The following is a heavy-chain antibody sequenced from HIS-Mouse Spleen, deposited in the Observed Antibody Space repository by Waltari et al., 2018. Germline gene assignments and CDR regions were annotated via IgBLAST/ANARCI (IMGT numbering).Heavy chain of an antibody. CDR2: IYYSGSS. D-gene: IGHD2-15*01. J-gene: IGHJ4*02. CDR3: ARGAPYCSGGSCYPKYYFDY. CDR1: GGSISSGDYY. V-gene: IGHV4-30-4*01. Sequence: QVQLQESGPGLVKPSQTLSLTCTVSGGSISSGDYYWSWIRQPPGTGREWIGYIYYSGSSYYNPSLKSRVTISVDTSKNQFSLKLSSVTAADTAVYYCARGAPYCSGGSCYPKYYFDYWGQGTLVTVSS.